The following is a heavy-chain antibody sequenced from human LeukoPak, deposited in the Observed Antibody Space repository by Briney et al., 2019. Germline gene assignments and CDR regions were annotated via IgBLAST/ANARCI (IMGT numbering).Heavy chain of an antibody. J-gene: IGHJ1*01. V-gene: IGHV1-2*02. CDR1: GYTFTGYY. Sequence: ASVKVSCKASGYTFTGYYMHWVRQAPGQGLEWMGWINPNSGGTNYAQKFQGRVTMTRDTSISTAYMELSRLRSDDTAVYYCARQEQMEETSIQHWGQGTLVTVSS. D-gene: IGHD6-13*01. CDR3: ARQEQMEETSIQH. CDR2: INPNSGGT.